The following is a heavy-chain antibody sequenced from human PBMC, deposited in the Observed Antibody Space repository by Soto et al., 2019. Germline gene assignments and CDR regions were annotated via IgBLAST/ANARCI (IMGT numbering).Heavy chain of an antibody. D-gene: IGHD2-8*02. CDR1: GGSISDYY. CDR2: IYTRGTT. Sequence: SETLSLTCTVSGGSISDYYWSWIRQPAGKGLEWIGRIYTRGTTNYNPSLKSRVTMSLDTSKNQFSLKLSSVVAADTAVYYCAIGSTITGRRDYFDYWGQGTLVTVSS. J-gene: IGHJ4*02. CDR3: AIGSTITGRRDYFDY. V-gene: IGHV4-4*07.